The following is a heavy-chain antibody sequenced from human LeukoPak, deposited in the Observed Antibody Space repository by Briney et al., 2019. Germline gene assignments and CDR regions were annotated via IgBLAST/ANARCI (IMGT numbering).Heavy chain of an antibody. V-gene: IGHV3-23*01. D-gene: IGHD4-23*01. Sequence: PGGSLRLSCAASKCTFSNYAMSWVRQAPGQGREWVSTLTDSGRSPFYADSVRGRFTISRDNSNNTLYQHLNSLRAEDTAFYYCAKHLGPYGANPFDHWGHGTLVTVSS. CDR2: LTDSGRSP. CDR1: KCTFSNYA. CDR3: AKHLGPYGANPFDH. J-gene: IGHJ4*01.